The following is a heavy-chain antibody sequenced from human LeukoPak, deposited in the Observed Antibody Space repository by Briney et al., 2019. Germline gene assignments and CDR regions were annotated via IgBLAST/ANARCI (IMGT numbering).Heavy chain of an antibody. CDR2: IRYDGSNK. Sequence: GGSLRLSCAASGFIFSNYGMHWVRQAPGKELEWVAFIRYDGSNKYYADSVKGRFTISRDNSKNTLFLQMSSLRAEDTAVYYCAKDGCSGTSCYHYYFDYWGQGTLVTVSS. D-gene: IGHD2-2*01. CDR3: AKDGCSGTSCYHYYFDY. CDR1: GFIFSNYG. J-gene: IGHJ4*02. V-gene: IGHV3-30*02.